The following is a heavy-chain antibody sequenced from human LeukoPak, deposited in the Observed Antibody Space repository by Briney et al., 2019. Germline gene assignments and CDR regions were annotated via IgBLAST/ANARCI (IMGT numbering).Heavy chain of an antibody. CDR2: INPNSGGP. J-gene: IGHJ4*02. CDR1: GYTFTGYY. V-gene: IGHV1-2*02. CDR3: ARATYYYDSSGYTSAFDY. D-gene: IGHD3-22*01. Sequence: ASVKVSCKASGYTFTGYYMHWVRQAPGQGLEWMGWINPNSGGPNFAQKFQGRVTMTRDTSISTAYMELGRLRRDDTAVYYCARATYYYDSSGYTSAFDYWGQGPVVSVSS.